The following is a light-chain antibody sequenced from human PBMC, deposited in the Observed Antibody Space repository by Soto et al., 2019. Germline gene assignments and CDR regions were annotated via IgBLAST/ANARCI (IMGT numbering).Light chain of an antibody. V-gene: IGLV2-14*01. CDR3: SSYTGSSTFV. Sequence: QSVLTQPASVSGSTGQSITISCTRTSSDVGGYDYVSWYQQLPGKAPKLLIYDVNNRPSGVSHRFSGSKSGNTASLTISGLQAEDEADYYCSSYTGSSTFVFGTGTKVTVL. CDR1: SSDVGGYDY. CDR2: DVN. J-gene: IGLJ1*01.